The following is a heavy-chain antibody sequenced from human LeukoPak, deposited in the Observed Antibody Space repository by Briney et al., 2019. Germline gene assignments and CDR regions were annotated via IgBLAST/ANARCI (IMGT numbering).Heavy chain of an antibody. V-gene: IGHV3-11*04. CDR2: INTGDTSI. J-gene: IGHJ4*02. CDR3: ARTSTDCLDC. CDR1: GFTFRDHN. Sequence: GGSLRLSCAASGFTFRDHNMSWIRQAPGKGLEYISYINTGDTSIYYAGSVKGRFTISRDNAKNSLYLQMNNVRAEDTAVYYCARTSTDCLDCWGQGTLVTVSS. D-gene: IGHD2-21*02.